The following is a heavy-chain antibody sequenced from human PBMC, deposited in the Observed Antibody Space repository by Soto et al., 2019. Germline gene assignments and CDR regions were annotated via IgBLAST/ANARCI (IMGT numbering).Heavy chain of an antibody. CDR3: AKGSAGSRPYFFDY. CDR1: GFTFSFYA. Sequence: GGSLRLSCAASGFTFSFYAMSWVRQAPGKGLEWVAAITDSGGDTYHADSVKGRFTISRDNTKNTLYLQMNSLRADDTAVYYCAKGSAGSRPYFFDYWGQGTLVTVSS. D-gene: IGHD6-13*01. V-gene: IGHV3-23*01. J-gene: IGHJ4*02. CDR2: ITDSGGDT.